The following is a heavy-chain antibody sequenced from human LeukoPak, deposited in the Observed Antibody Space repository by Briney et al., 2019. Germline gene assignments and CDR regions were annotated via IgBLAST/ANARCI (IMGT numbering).Heavy chain of an antibody. CDR3: ARRGLLSDY. CDR2: IKDDGSEK. CDR1: GFIFSSYW. J-gene: IGHJ4*02. V-gene: IGHV3-7*01. Sequence: GGSLRLSCAASGFIFSSYWMSWVRHAPEKGLEWVANIKDDGSEKSYVDSAKGRFTSSRDNAKNSLYLQMNSLRVEDTAVYYCARRGLLSDYWGQGTLLTVPS. D-gene: IGHD2-2*01.